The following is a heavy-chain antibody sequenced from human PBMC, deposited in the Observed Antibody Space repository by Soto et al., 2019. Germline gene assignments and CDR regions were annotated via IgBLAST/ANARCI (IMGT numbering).Heavy chain of an antibody. CDR1: GFTFSSYA. CDR3: AKDWEFDWPNYYFDY. J-gene: IGHJ4*02. D-gene: IGHD3-9*01. V-gene: IGHV3-23*01. Sequence: GGSLRLSCAASGFTFSSYAMSWVRQAPGKGLEWVSAISGDGSSTYFADSGKGRFTISRDNPKNTLYLQMNSLRAEDTAVYYCAKDWEFDWPNYYFDYWGQGALVTVSS. CDR2: ISGDGSST.